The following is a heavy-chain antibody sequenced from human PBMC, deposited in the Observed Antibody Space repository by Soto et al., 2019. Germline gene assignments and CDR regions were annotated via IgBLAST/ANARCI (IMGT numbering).Heavy chain of an antibody. J-gene: IGHJ4*02. D-gene: IGHD2-21*02. V-gene: IGHV4-39*01. Sequence: PSETLSLTCTVSGGSISRSSYYWGWIRQPPGKGLEWIGSIHYSGSTNYNPSLKSRVTISVDTSKNQFSLKLSSVTAADTAVYYCVKYVSLVTPPDYWGQGSLVTVSS. CDR3: VKYVSLVTPPDY. CDR1: GGSISRSSYY. CDR2: IHYSGST.